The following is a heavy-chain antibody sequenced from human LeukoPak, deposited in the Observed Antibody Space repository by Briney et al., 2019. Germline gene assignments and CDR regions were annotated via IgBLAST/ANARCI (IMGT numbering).Heavy chain of an antibody. Sequence: AESLMISCKASGYTFYKNYIACVRHLSARDREWMVIIYPGDSDIRYSPSFQGHFTISADESISTAFLQRSSLEATDSAMYYCVRGNQKYCVYVRDWGQGTLVTISS. V-gene: IGHV5-51*01. CDR1: GYTFYKNY. CDR3: VRGNQKYCVYVRD. J-gene: IGHJ4*02. CDR2: IYPGDSDI. D-gene: IGHD5/OR15-5a*01.